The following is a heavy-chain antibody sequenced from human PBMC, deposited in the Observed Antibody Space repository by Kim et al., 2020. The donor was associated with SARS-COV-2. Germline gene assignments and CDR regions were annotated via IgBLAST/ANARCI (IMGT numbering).Heavy chain of an antibody. J-gene: IGHJ6*02. Sequence: GGSLRLSCAASGFTFSSYGMHWVRQAPGKGLEWVAVIWYDGSNKYYADSVKGRFTISRDNSKNTLYLQMNSLRAEDTAVYYCARDPTVTAYSDYYYGMDVWGQGTTVTVSS. CDR1: GFTFSSYG. CDR2: IWYDGSNK. CDR3: ARDPTVTAYSDYYYGMDV. D-gene: IGHD4-17*01. V-gene: IGHV3-33*01.